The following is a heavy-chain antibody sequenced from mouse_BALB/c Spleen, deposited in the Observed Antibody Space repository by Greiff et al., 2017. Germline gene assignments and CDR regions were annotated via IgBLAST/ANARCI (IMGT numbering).Heavy chain of an antibody. V-gene: IGHV1S81*02. CDR1: GYTFTSYW. CDR2: INPSNGRT. CDR3: ARLGRDRWLAY. J-gene: IGHJ3*01. Sequence: VQLQQSGAELVKPGASVKLSCKASGYTFTSYWMHWVKQRPGQGLEWIGEINPSNGRTNYNEKFKSKATLTVDKSSSTAYMQLSSLTSEDSAVYYCARLGRDRWLAYWGQGTLVTVSA. D-gene: IGHD4-1*01.